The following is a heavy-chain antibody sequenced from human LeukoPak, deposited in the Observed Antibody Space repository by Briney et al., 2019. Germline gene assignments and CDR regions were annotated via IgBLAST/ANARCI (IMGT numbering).Heavy chain of an antibody. V-gene: IGHV4-39*07. J-gene: IGHJ6*03. CDR3: ARTTEGGYTYGYFYYYYMDV. CDR2: IYYSGST. Sequence: PSETLSLTCTVSGGSISSSSYYWGWIRQPPGKGLEWIGCIYYSGSTYYNPSLKSRVTISVDTSKNQFSLKLTSVTAADTAVYYCARTTEGGYTYGYFYYYYMDVWGKGTTVTISS. CDR1: GGSISSSSYY. D-gene: IGHD5-18*01.